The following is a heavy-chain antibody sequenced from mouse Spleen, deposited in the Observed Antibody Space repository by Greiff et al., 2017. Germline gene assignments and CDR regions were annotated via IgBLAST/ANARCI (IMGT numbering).Heavy chain of an antibody. V-gene: IGHV1-78*01. Sequence: VQVVESDAELVKPGASVKISCKVSGYTFTDHTIHWMKQRPEQGLEWIGYIYPRDGSTKYNEKFKGKATLTADKSSSTAYMQLNSLTSEDSAVYFCARTGDDYDGWFAYWGQGTLVTVSA. CDR3: ARTGDDYDGWFAY. CDR1: GYTFTDHT. CDR2: IYPRDGST. D-gene: IGHD2-4*01. J-gene: IGHJ3*01.